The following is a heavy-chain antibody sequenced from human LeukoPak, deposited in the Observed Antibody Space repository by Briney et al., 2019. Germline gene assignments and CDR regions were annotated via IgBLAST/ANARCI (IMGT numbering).Heavy chain of an antibody. CDR2: LAYDETFR. CDR3: AREADGFDI. J-gene: IGHJ3*02. V-gene: IGHV3-30*01. CDR1: GFTFSRYT. Sequence: GGSLRLSCSASGFTFSRYTMHWVRQAPGKGLEWVALLAYDETFRYYADSVKGRFTISRDTAKTTLDLQMNCLTTEDTALYYCAREADGFDIWGQGTMVTVSS.